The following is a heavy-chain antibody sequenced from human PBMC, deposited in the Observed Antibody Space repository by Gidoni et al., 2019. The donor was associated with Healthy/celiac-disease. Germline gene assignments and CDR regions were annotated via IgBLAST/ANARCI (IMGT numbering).Heavy chain of an antibody. CDR1: GFPFSSYW. Sequence: ELQLVESGGGLVQPGGSLRLSCAASGFPFSSYWMSWVRQAPGKGLEWVANIKQDRSEKYYVDSVKGRFTISIDNAKNSLYLQMNSLRAEDTAVYYCARDLRGAYGYWGQGTLVTVSS. V-gene: IGHV3-7*04. D-gene: IGHD3-16*01. J-gene: IGHJ4*02. CDR3: ARDLRGAYGY. CDR2: IKQDRSEK.